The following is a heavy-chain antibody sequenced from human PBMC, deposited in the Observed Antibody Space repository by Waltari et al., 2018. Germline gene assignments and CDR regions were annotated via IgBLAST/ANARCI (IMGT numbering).Heavy chain of an antibody. D-gene: IGHD3-16*01. Sequence: QVQLVQSGAEVKKPGSSVKVSCKASGGTFSSYAISWVRQAPGQGLEWMGGTSPIFGTANKAQKLQGRDTMTTDTSTSTAYMELRSLRSDDTAVYYCAGGYAAESDDAFDIWGQGTMVTVSS. CDR1: GGTFSSYA. CDR3: AGGYAAESDDAFDI. J-gene: IGHJ3*02. V-gene: IGHV1-69*06. CDR2: TSPIFGTA.